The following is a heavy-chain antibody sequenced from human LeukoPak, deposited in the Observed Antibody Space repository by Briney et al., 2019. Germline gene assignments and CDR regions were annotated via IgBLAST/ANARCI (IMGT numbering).Heavy chain of an antibody. D-gene: IGHD6-6*01. V-gene: IGHV3-7*03. J-gene: IGHJ4*02. CDR3: AGEPRQLAY. CDR1: GWSFNNYW. CDR2: INKVGSDT. Sequence: PGGSLRLSCAVSGWSFNNYWMSWVRQVPGKGLEWVSSINKVGSDTRYADSVRGRFTISRDNAKNSLYLQMNSLRVEDTATYYCAGEPRQLAYWGQGTLVAVSS.